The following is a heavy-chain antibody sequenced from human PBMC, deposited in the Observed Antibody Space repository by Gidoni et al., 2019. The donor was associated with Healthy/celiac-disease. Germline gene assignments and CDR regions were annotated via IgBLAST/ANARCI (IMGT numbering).Heavy chain of an antibody. CDR3: ARVAVIVGVVTPYGMDV. CDR2: INHSGST. V-gene: IGHV4-34*01. D-gene: IGHD3-3*02. CDR1: GGSSIGYY. Sequence: QVQLQQSGAGLLKPSETLSLTCAVYGGSSIGYYWSWSRQPPGRGLEWIGEINHSGSTNHNPSRKSGVTISVDTTKNQFALKLSSMTAADTGEYCGARVAVIVGVVTPYGMDVWGQGTTVTVSS. J-gene: IGHJ6*02.